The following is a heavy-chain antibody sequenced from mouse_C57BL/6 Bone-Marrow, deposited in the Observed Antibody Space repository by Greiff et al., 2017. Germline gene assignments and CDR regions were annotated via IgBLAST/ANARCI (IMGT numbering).Heavy chain of an antibody. CDR1: GFTFSDYG. Sequence: EVKLVESGGGLVQPGGSLKLSCAASGFTFSDYGMAWVRQAPRKGPEWVAFISNLAYSIYYADTVTGRFTISRENAKNTLYLEMSSLRSEDTAMYYCARHGAGGNYVDYYAMDYWGQGTSVTVSS. D-gene: IGHD2-1*01. J-gene: IGHJ4*01. CDR2: ISNLAYSI. V-gene: IGHV5-15*01. CDR3: ARHGAGGNYVDYYAMDY.